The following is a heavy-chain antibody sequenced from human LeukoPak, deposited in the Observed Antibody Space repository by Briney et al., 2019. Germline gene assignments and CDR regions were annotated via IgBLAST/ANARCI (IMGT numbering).Heavy chain of an antibody. D-gene: IGHD6-6*01. Sequence: SVKVSCKASGGTFSSYAISWVRQAPGQGLEWMGGIIPIFGTANYAQKFQGRVTITTDESTSTAYMELSSLRSEDTAVYYCARTTRWDIAARPMYYFDYWGQGTLVTVSS. V-gene: IGHV1-69*05. CDR2: IIPIFGTA. J-gene: IGHJ4*02. CDR3: ARTTRWDIAARPMYYFDY. CDR1: GGTFSSYA.